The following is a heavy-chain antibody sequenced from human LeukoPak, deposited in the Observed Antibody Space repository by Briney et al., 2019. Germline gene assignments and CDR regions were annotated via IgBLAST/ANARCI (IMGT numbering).Heavy chain of an antibody. Sequence: GGSLRLSCAASEFSFNNFSLSWGRQAPGRGLEWVSYIRCCSNITDYADAVEGRFPVSRDSAKKYLHLEMDSLRAEDTAIYYCVRGIAGRIATYGVIRGGYFDYWGQGTLVTASS. CDR1: EFSFNNFS. V-gene: IGHV3-48*01. CDR2: IRCCSNIT. D-gene: IGHD3-3*01. J-gene: IGHJ4*02. CDR3: VRGIAGRIATYGVIRGGYFDY.